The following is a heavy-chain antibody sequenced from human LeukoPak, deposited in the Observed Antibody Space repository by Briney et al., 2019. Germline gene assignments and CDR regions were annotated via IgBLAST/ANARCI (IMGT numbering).Heavy chain of an antibody. D-gene: IGHD3-10*01. Sequence: GESLKISCQASGYTFTTYWIGWVRQMPGKGLECVGIIYPDDSDTTYSPSFQGQVTISDDKSFSTAYLQWSSLKASDTAIYYCARLGGDAYYFGSASYPNWYFDLWGRGTLVTVSS. V-gene: IGHV5-51*01. CDR3: ARLGGDAYYFGSASYPNWYFDL. CDR1: GYTFTTYW. J-gene: IGHJ2*01. CDR2: IYPDDSDT.